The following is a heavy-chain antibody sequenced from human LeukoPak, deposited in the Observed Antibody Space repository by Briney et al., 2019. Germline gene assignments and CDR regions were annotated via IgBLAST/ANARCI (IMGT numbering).Heavy chain of an antibody. D-gene: IGHD4-23*01. CDR2: INHSGST. CDR1: GGSFSGHY. V-gene: IGHV4-34*01. J-gene: IGHJ4*02. CDR3: ARGPDYGGNSGRVDY. Sequence: SETLSLXCAVYGGSFSGHYWSWIRQPPGKGLESIAEINHSGSTNYNPSLKSRVSVSADTSKNQFSLKVKSVTAADTALYYCARGPDYGGNSGRVDYWGQGTLVTVSS.